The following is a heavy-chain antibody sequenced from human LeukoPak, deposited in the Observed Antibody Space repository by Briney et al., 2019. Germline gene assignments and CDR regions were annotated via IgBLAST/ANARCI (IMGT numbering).Heavy chain of an antibody. D-gene: IGHD3-10*01. CDR2: IYYSGST. J-gene: IGHJ4*02. Sequence: PSETLSLTCTVSGGSISSSSYYWGWIRQPPGKGLEWIGSIYYSGSTYYNPSLKSRVTISVDTSKNQFSLKLSSVTAADTAVYYCARLLRGHGSGSYYTGYWGQGTLVTVSS. CDR1: GGSISSSSYY. CDR3: ARLLRGHGSGSYYTGY. V-gene: IGHV4-39*01.